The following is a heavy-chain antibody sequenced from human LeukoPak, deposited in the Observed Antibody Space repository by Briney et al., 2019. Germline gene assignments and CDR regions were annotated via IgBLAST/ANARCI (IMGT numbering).Heavy chain of an antibody. Sequence: ASVKVSCKASGYTFSSYDINWVRQATGQGLEWMGWMNPNSGNTGYAKKFQGRVTMTRHTSISTAYMELSSLTSGDTAVYFCTTMGSRLPILDWGQGTLVTVSS. CDR3: TTMGSRLPILD. CDR1: GYTFSSYD. J-gene: IGHJ4*02. CDR2: MNPNSGNT. V-gene: IGHV1-8*01. D-gene: IGHD2-8*01.